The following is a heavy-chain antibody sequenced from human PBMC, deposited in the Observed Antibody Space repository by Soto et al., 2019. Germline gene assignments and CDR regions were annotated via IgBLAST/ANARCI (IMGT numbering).Heavy chain of an antibody. J-gene: IGHJ4*02. Sequence: GGSLRLSFAACGFTFSSFAMHWVRQAPGKGLECVSAVSWNGGSTDYADSVKGRFTISRDNAKNSLYLQMNSLRAEDTALYYCAKDIGIAVAGDFDYWGQGTLVTVSS. V-gene: IGHV3-9*01. CDR3: AKDIGIAVAGDFDY. D-gene: IGHD6-19*01. CDR2: VSWNGGST. CDR1: GFTFSSFA.